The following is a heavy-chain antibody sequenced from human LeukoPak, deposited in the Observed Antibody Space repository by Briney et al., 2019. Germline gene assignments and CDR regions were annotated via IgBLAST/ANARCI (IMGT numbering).Heavy chain of an antibody. Sequence: PGRSLRLSCVASGFFFDDYGMHWVRQVPGKGLEWVSGISWQSRTRKYAGSVRGRFTISRDNAKNSLYLQMNSLKLEDTALYYCVKDRDFWSGLDVWGQGTMVTVSS. CDR3: VKDRDFWSGLDV. D-gene: IGHD3-3*01. CDR2: ISWQSRTR. J-gene: IGHJ6*02. V-gene: IGHV3-9*01. CDR1: GFFFDDYG.